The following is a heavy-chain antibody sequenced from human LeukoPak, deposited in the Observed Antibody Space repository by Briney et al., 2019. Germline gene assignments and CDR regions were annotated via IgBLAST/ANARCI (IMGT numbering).Heavy chain of an antibody. CDR3: ARDSGSYHGYYYYYMDV. CDR2: MYHSGST. Sequence: SETLSLTCTVSGYSISTGYYWGWIRQPPGKGLEWIGSMYHSGSTYYNPSLKSRVTMSADTSKNQFSLKLNSVTAADTAVYYCARDSGSYHGYYYYYMDVWGKGTTVTISS. J-gene: IGHJ6*03. V-gene: IGHV4-38-2*02. D-gene: IGHD1-26*01. CDR1: GYSISTGYY.